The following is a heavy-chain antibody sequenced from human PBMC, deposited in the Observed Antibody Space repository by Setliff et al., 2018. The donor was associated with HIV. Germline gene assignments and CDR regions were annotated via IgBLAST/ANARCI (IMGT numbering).Heavy chain of an antibody. J-gene: IGHJ4*02. V-gene: IGHV1-8*01. D-gene: IGHD1-26*01. Sequence: EASVKVSCKASGYTFTNYDINWVRQATGQGLEWMGWMNPNSGNTGYAQKSQGRVTMTRNTSISTAYMELSSLRSEDTAVYYCARFRKFQLVGALDYWGQGTLVTVSS. CDR2: MNPNSGNT. CDR1: GYTFTNYD. CDR3: ARFRKFQLVGALDY.